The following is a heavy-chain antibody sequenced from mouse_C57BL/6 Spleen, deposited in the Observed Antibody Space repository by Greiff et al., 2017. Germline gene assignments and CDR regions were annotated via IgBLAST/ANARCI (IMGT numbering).Heavy chain of an antibody. CDR3: ARTRVYFDY. Sequence: QVQLQQSGAELVKPGASVKLSCKASGFTFNSYWMHWVKQRPGQGLEWIGMIHPNSGSTNYNEKFKSKATLTVDKSSSTAYMQLSSLTSEDSAVYYCARTRVYFDYWGQGTTLTVSS. CDR1: GFTFNSYW. J-gene: IGHJ2*01. CDR2: IHPNSGST. V-gene: IGHV1-64*01.